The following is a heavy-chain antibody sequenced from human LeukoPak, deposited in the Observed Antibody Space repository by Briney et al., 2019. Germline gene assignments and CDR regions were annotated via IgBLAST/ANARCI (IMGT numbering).Heavy chain of an antibody. Sequence: AGGSLRLSCAASGFTFSSYAMHWVRQAPGKGLEWVAVISYDGSNKYYADSVKGRFTISRDNSKNTLYLQMNSLRAEDTAVYYCARDGGDGYHWALYYFDYWGQGTLVTVS. D-gene: IGHD5-24*01. V-gene: IGHV3-30-3*01. J-gene: IGHJ4*02. CDR2: ISYDGSNK. CDR1: GFTFSSYA. CDR3: ARDGGDGYHWALYYFDY.